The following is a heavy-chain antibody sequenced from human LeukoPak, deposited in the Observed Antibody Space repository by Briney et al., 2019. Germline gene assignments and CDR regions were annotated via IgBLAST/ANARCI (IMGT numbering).Heavy chain of an antibody. D-gene: IGHD6-6*01. CDR2: ISYDGSNK. CDR1: GFTFSTYS. Sequence: GGSLRLSCTASGFTFSTYSMNWVRQAPGKGLEWVAVISYDGSNKYYADSVKGRFTISRDNSKNTLYLQMNSLRAEDTAVYYCAKEMYSSSFDYWGQGTLVTVSS. CDR3: AKEMYSSSFDY. V-gene: IGHV3-30*18. J-gene: IGHJ4*02.